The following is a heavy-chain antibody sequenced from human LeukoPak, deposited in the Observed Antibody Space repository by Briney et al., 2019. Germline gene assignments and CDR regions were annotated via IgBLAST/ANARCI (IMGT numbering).Heavy chain of an antibody. D-gene: IGHD3-9*01. CDR2: INGRSSST. V-gene: IGHV3-48*04. J-gene: IGHJ2*01. CDR1: GFTFSDYS. Sequence: PGGSLRLSCAASGFTFSDYSMNWVRQAPGKGLEWVSYINGRSSSTYYADSVKGRFTISRDNAKNSLYLQMNSLKAEDTAVYYCARDLGDWEKREWYFDLWGRGTLVTVSS. CDR3: ARDLGDWEKREWYFDL.